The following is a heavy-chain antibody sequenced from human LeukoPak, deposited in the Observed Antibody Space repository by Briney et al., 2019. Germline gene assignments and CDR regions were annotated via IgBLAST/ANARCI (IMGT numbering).Heavy chain of an antibody. J-gene: IGHJ4*02. CDR3: AKDRWGYCDSSGYYDY. Sequence: GGSLRLSCAASGFTFSSYAMHWVRQAPGKGLEWVAVISYDGSNKYYADSVKGRFTISRDNSKNTLYLQMNSLRAEDTAVYYCAKDRWGYCDSSGYYDYWGQGTLVTVSS. D-gene: IGHD3-22*01. CDR1: GFTFSSYA. V-gene: IGHV3-30-3*01. CDR2: ISYDGSNK.